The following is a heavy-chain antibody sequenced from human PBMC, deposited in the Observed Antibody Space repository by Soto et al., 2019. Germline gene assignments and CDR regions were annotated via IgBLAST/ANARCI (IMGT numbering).Heavy chain of an antibody. J-gene: IGHJ5*02. CDR2: IIPILGIA. D-gene: IGHD2-2*01. Sequence: SVKVSCKASGGTFSSYTFSWVRQAPGQGVEWMGRIIPILGIANYAQKFQGRVTITADKSTSTAYMELSSLRSEDTAVYYCARDRINCSSTSCYLGNWFDPWGQGTLVTVSS. V-gene: IGHV1-69*04. CDR1: GGTFSSYT. CDR3: ARDRINCSSTSCYLGNWFDP.